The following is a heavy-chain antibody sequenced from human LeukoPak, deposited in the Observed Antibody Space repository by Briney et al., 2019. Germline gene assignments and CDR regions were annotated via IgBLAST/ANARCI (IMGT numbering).Heavy chain of an antibody. CDR2: IIPILGIA. CDR1: GGTFSSYT. CDR3: ARDEDYYDSSGYYARWFDP. Sequence: SEKVSCKASGGTFSSYTISWVRQAPGQGLEWMGRIIPILGIANYAQKFQGRVTITADKSTSTAYMELSSLRSEDTAVYYCARDEDYYDSSGYYARWFDPWGQGTLVTVSS. J-gene: IGHJ5*02. V-gene: IGHV1-69*04. D-gene: IGHD3-22*01.